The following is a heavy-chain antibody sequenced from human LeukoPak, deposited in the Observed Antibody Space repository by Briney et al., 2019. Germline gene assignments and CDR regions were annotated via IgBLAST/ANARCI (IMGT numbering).Heavy chain of an antibody. V-gene: IGHV1-18*01. CDR2: ISAYNGNT. Sequence: ASVKVSCKASGYTFTSYGISWVRQAPGQGLEGMGWISAYNGNTNYAQKFQGRVTMTRDMSTSTVYMELSSLRSEDTAVYYCARDRGYSSGLLDYWGQGTLVTVSS. CDR1: GYTFTSYG. CDR3: ARDRGYSSGLLDY. D-gene: IGHD6-19*01. J-gene: IGHJ4*02.